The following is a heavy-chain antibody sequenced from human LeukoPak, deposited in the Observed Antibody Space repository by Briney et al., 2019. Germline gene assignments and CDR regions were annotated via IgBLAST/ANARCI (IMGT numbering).Heavy chain of an antibody. V-gene: IGHV1-2*07. CDR2: INPNSGVT. CDR1: GYTFTGYY. Sequence: ASVKVSCKTSGYTFTGYYMHWVRQAPGQGLEWIGWINPNSGVTNYAHKFEVRITMTRDMSITTAYVELSRLTPADTAVYYCARDNNEGYYYGSGSPSVHAFDIWGQGTMVTVSS. CDR3: ARDNNEGYYYGSGSPSVHAFDI. J-gene: IGHJ3*02. D-gene: IGHD3-10*01.